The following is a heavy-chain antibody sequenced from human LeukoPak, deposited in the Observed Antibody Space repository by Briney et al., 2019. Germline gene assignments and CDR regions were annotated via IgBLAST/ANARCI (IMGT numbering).Heavy chain of an antibody. Sequence: GGSLRLSCAVSGFTFNSYAMHWVRQTPGKGLEWAAVISYEGSNKYYADSVKGRFTISRDNSMHTLYLQMNSLRVEGTAIYYCARSLWFATTNFDYWGQGSLVTVSS. D-gene: IGHD3-10*01. CDR2: ISYEGSNK. J-gene: IGHJ4*02. CDR1: GFTFNSYA. CDR3: ARSLWFATTNFDY. V-gene: IGHV3-30-3*01.